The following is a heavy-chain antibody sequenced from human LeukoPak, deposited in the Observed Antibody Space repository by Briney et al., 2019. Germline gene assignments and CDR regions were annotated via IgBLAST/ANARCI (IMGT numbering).Heavy chain of an antibody. CDR1: GFTFSSYE. CDR3: TTELDIRPNHY. V-gene: IGHV3-15*01. D-gene: IGHD3-22*01. CDR2: IKRKSDGGTT. Sequence: GGSLRLSCAASGFTFSSYEMSWVRQAPGKGLEWVGRIKRKSDGGTTDYAAPVKGRFTISRDDSKNTLYLQMNSLKSEDTAVYYCTTELDIRPNHYWGQGTLVTVSS. J-gene: IGHJ4*02.